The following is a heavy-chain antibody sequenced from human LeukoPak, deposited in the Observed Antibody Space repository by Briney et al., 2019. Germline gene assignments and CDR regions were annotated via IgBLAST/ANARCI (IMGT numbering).Heavy chain of an antibody. CDR1: GYTFTNYD. V-gene: IGHV1-8*01. J-gene: IGHJ6*02. CDR2: MNPNSGNT. Sequence: ASVKVSCKASGYTFTNYDINWVRQATGQGLEWMGWMNPNSGNTGYAQKFQGRVTMTRNTSISTAYMELSSLRSEDTAVYYCARGGRGRYYYGMDVWGQGTTVTVSS. CDR3: ARGGRGRYYYGMDV.